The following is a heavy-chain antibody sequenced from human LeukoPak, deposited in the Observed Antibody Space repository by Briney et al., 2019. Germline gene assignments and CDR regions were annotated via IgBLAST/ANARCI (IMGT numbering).Heavy chain of an antibody. V-gene: IGHV1-8*03. CDR2: INPNSGNP. CDR1: GSTFTDYD. D-gene: IGHD2-2*01. CDR3: ARGEPAATHHFDY. J-gene: IGHJ4*02. Sequence: ASVKVSCKASGSTFTDYDISWVRQATGQGLEWMGWINPNSGNPGYEQQFQGRVTFTRDTSVSTAYMELSGLRSEDTAVYYCARGEPAATHHFDYWGQGTLVTVSS.